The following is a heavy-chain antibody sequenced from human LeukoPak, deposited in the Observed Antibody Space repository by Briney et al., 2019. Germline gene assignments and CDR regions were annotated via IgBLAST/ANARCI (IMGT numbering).Heavy chain of an antibody. CDR3: VKGGLTLTTIYFHH. V-gene: IGHV3-64D*09. Sequence: GGSLRLSCSASGCTFSSYAIYWVRQAPGKGLEYVSGISSNGGSTYYADSVKGRFTISRDNSKNTVYLQMSSLRAEDTAVYYCVKGGLTLTTIYFHHWGQGTLVTVSS. CDR1: GCTFSSYA. D-gene: IGHD1-1*01. CDR2: ISSNGGST. J-gene: IGHJ1*01.